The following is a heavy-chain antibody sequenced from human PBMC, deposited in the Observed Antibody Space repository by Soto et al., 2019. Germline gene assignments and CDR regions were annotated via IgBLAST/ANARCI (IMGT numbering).Heavy chain of an antibody. D-gene: IGHD2-21*01. V-gene: IGHV4-59*01. Sequence: SETLSLTCTVSGGSSSSYYWSWIRQPPGKGLEWIGYIYYSGSTNYNPSLKSRVTISVDTSKNQFSLKLSSVTAADTAVYYCARVWGYYFDYWGQGTLVTVSS. CDR3: ARVWGYYFDY. CDR1: GGSSSSYY. CDR2: IYYSGST. J-gene: IGHJ4*02.